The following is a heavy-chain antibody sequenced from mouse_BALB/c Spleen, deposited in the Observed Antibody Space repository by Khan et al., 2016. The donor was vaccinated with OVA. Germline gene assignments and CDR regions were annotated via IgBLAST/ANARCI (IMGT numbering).Heavy chain of an antibody. CDR1: GYSITSGYG. J-gene: IGHJ2*01. CDR3: ARTARIKY. V-gene: IGHV3-2*02. D-gene: IGHD1-2*01. CDR2: ISYSGST. Sequence: EVQLQESGPGLVKPSQSLSLTCTVTGYSITSGYGWNWIRQFPGNQLEWMGYISYSGSTNYNPSLISRISITRDTSKNQFFLQLNSVTTEDTATYYCARTARIKYWGQGTTLTVSS.